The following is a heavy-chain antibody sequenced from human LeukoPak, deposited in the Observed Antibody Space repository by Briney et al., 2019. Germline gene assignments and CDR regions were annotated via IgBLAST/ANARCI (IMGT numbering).Heavy chain of an antibody. J-gene: IGHJ4*02. CDR3: ARAARDYVWGSYRFPFDY. Sequence: GESLKISCKGSGYSFTSYWIGWVRQMPGKGLEWMGIIYPGDSDTSYSPSFQGQVTISADKSISTAYLQWSSLKASDTAMYYCARAARDYVWGSYRFPFDYWGQGTLVTVSS. CDR1: GYSFTSYW. CDR2: IYPGDSDT. V-gene: IGHV5-51*01. D-gene: IGHD3-16*02.